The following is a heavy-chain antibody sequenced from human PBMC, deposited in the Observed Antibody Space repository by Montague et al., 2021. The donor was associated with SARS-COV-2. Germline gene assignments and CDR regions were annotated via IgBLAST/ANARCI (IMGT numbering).Heavy chain of an antibody. Sequence: SETLSLTCAVYGGSFSGYYWFWIRQPPGKGLEWIGEINHSGSTNYNPSLKSRVTISVDTSKNQFSLKLSSVTAADTAVYYCARGSGCSGVGCYYEWDPYSYDGLDVWGQGTTVTVSS. V-gene: IGHV4-34*01. CDR1: GGSFSGYY. CDR2: INHSGST. D-gene: IGHD2-15*01. CDR3: ARGSGCSGVGCYYEWDPYSYDGLDV. J-gene: IGHJ6*02.